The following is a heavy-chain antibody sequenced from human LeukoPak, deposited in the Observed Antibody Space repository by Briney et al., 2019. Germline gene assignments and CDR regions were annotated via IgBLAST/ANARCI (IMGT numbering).Heavy chain of an antibody. V-gene: IGHV1-18*01. CDR1: GYTFTSYG. Sequence: GASVTVSCKASGYTFTSYGISWVRQAPGQGLEWMGWISAYNGNTNYAQKLQGRVTMTTDTSTSTAYMELRSLRSDDTAVYYCARDPGNYGDYGAFDIWGQGTMVTVSS. J-gene: IGHJ3*02. CDR3: ARDPGNYGDYGAFDI. CDR2: ISAYNGNT. D-gene: IGHD4-17*01.